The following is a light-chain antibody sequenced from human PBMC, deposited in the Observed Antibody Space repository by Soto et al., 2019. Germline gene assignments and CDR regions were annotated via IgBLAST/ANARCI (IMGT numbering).Light chain of an antibody. V-gene: IGLV1-47*01. CDR2: RNN. CDR3: AAWDVSLSGLYV. CDR1: SSNIGSNY. Sequence: QSALTQPPSASGTPGQRVTISCSGSSSNIGSNYVYWYQQLPGTAPKLLIYRNNQRPSGVPDRFSGSKSGTSASLAISGLRSEDEADYHCAAWDVSLSGLYVFGTGTKGTV. J-gene: IGLJ1*01.